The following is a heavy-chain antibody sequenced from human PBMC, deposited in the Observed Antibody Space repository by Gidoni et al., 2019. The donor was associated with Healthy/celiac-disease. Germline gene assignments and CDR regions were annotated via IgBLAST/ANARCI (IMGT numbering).Heavy chain of an antibody. CDR1: GFTFTSYA. Sequence: EVQLLESGGGLVQPGGSLRLSCAASGFTFTSYAMSWVRQAPGKGLEWVSAISGSGGSTYYADSVKGRFTISRDNSKNTLYLQMNSLRAEDTAVYYCAKGGYCSSSSCYQDAFDIWGQGTMVTVSS. D-gene: IGHD2-2*01. J-gene: IGHJ3*02. CDR2: ISGSGGST. CDR3: AKGGYCSSSSCYQDAFDI. V-gene: IGHV3-23*01.